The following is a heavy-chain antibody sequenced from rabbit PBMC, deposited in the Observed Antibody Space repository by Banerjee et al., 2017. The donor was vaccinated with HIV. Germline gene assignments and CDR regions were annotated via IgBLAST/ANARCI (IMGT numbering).Heavy chain of an antibody. CDR2: IDPVFGST. J-gene: IGHJ4*01. V-gene: IGHV1S40*01. D-gene: IGHD6-1*01. CDR3: VRETETYADYAGYGYYFDL. Sequence: QSLEESGGDLVKPGASLTLTCTASGFSFSNGDCVWWVRQAPGKGLEWIGCIDPVFGSTYYANWVNGRFTISSHNAQNTLYLQLNSLTAADTATYFCVRETETYADYAGYGYYFDLWGQGTLVTVS. CDR1: GFSFSNGDC.